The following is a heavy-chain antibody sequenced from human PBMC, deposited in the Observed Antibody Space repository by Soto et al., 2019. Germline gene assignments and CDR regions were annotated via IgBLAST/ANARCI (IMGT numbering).Heavy chain of an antibody. J-gene: IGHJ3*02. CDR3: RRASYFYRTGRVGDEFNI. D-gene: IGHD3-16*02. Sequence: GGSLRLSCAAPGFTFRSYWMTWVLKAPGKGLEWVANIKPDGSEKWYVDSVKGRFTISRDNAKKSLYLHLCCLKVQDLPFFHSRRASYFYRTGRVGDEFNICGQG. V-gene: IGHV3-7*02. CDR1: GFTFRSYW. CDR2: IKPDGSEK.